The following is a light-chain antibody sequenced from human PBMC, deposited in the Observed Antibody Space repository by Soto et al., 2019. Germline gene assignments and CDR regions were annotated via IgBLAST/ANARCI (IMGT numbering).Light chain of an antibody. Sequence: DIVMTQSPDSLAVSLGERATVNCKSSQSVLHRSSNKNFLAWYQQKPGQPPKLLISWASTRESGVPDRFSGSRSETDFALTISSLQAEDVAVYFCQHYYNTPWTFGQGTKVEIK. J-gene: IGKJ1*01. CDR2: WAS. CDR1: QSVLHRSSNKNF. V-gene: IGKV4-1*01. CDR3: QHYYNTPWT.